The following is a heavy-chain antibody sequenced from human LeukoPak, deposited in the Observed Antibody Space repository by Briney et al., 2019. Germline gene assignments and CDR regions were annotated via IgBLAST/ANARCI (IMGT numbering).Heavy chain of an antibody. J-gene: IGHJ4*02. V-gene: IGHV3-23*01. CDR3: AIRYCSSTSCYQFDY. CDR1: GFTFSSYA. CDR2: ISDSGSST. Sequence: GGSLRLSCAASGFTFSSYAMSWVRQAPGKGLERVSAISDSGSSTYYADSVKGRFTISRDNSKNTLYLQMNGLRAEDTAVYYCAIRYCSSTSCYQFDYWGQGTLVTVSS. D-gene: IGHD2-2*01.